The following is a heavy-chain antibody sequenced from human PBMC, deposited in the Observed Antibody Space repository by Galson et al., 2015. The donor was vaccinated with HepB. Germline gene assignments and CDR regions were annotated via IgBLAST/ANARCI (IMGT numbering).Heavy chain of an antibody. CDR3: ARDLSIVVVPSGLLV. V-gene: IGHV3-21*01. J-gene: IGHJ6*02. CDR2: ISSSSSYI. CDR1: GFTFSSYS. Sequence: SLRLSCAASGFTFSSYSMNWVRQAPGKGLEWVSSISSSSSYIYYADSVKGRFTISRDNAKNSLYLQMNSLRAEDTAVYYCARDLSIVVVPSGLLVWGQGTTVTVSS. D-gene: IGHD2-2*01.